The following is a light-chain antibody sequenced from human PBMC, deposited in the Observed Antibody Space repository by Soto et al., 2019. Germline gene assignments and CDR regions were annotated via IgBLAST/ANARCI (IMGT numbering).Light chain of an antibody. CDR2: AAS. CDR3: QQFDSSLWT. CDR1: QSVTVES. V-gene: IGKV3-20*01. Sequence: ELLLTQCPSTLSLSTGEGVTLSCGASQSVTVESLAWCQEKPGHAHSPPIYAASPRAAAVPDRFTGSMSGTDVAITISRLEPEDFQVYGGQQFDSSLWTFGPGTKV. J-gene: IGKJ1*01.